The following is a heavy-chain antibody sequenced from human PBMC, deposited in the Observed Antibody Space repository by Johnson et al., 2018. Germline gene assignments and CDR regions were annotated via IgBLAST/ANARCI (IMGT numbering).Heavy chain of an antibody. CDR1: GFIFSSSA. D-gene: IGHD6-6*01. Sequence: QVQLVESGGGVVQPGRSLRLSCAASGFIFSSSAMRWVRQAPGKGLEWVAVISYDGSNKYYADSVKGRFTISRDNSKNTLYLQMNSLGAEDTAVYYCAKGKQLGDYYYYGMDVWGQGTTVTVSS. V-gene: IGHV3-30*04. CDR2: ISYDGSNK. J-gene: IGHJ6*02. CDR3: AKGKQLGDYYYYGMDV.